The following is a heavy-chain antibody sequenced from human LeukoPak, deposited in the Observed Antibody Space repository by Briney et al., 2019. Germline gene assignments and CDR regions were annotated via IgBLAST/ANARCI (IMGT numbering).Heavy chain of an antibody. V-gene: IGHV3-48*03. CDR1: GFTFSSFA. CDR2: ISSSASTI. Sequence: GGSLRLSCAAAGFTFSSFAMSWVRQAPGKGLEWVSYISSSASTIYYADSVKGRFTISRDNAKNSLYLQMNSLRAEDTAVYYCARGYTYFDYWGQGTLVTVSS. D-gene: IGHD5-12*01. CDR3: ARGYTYFDY. J-gene: IGHJ4*02.